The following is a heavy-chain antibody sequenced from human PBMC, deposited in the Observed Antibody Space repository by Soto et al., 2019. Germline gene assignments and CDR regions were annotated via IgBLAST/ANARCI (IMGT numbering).Heavy chain of an antibody. CDR1: GDNVSTNSVT. CDR3: ARSIVVLPAAFY. Sequence: SQTLSLTCAISGDNVSTNSVTWNWIRQSPLRGLEWLGRTYYRSKWYYDYAVSVKSRITIDPDTSKNQFSLQLNPVTPEDTAVYYCARSIVVLPAAFYWGQGTLVTVSS. V-gene: IGHV6-1*01. CDR2: TYYRSKWYY. J-gene: IGHJ4*02. D-gene: IGHD2-2*01.